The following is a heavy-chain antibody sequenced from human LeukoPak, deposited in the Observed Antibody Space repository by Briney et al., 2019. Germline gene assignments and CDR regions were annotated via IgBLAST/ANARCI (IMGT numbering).Heavy chain of an antibody. CDR3: ARDQVTMIVPQVAFDI. J-gene: IGHJ3*02. CDR1: GGSFSGYY. V-gene: IGHV4-34*01. Sequence: SETLSLTCAVYGGSFSGYYWSWIRQPPGKGLEWIGEINHSGSTNYNPSLKSRVTISVDRSKNQFSLKLSSVTAADTAVYYCARDQVTMIVPQVAFDIWGQGAMVTVSS. D-gene: IGHD3-22*01. CDR2: INHSGST.